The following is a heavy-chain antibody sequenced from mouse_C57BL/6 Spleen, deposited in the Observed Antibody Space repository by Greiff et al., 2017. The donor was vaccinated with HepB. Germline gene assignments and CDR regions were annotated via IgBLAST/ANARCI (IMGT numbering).Heavy chain of an antibody. CDR3: ARDSYHYYGNSYYYAMDY. Sequence: EVKLVESGGGLVKPGGSLKLSCAASGFTFSSYAMSWVRQTPEKRLEWVATISDGGSYTYYPDNVKGRFTISRDNAKNNLYLQMSHLKSEDTAMYYCARDSYHYYGNSYYYAMDYWGQGTSVTVSS. V-gene: IGHV5-4*01. J-gene: IGHJ4*01. D-gene: IGHD2-1*01. CDR1: GFTFSSYA. CDR2: ISDGGSYT.